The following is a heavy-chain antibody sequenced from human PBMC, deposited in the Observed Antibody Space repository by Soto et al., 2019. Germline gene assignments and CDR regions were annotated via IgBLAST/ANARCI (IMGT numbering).Heavy chain of an antibody. V-gene: IGHV2-5*02. J-gene: IGHJ4*02. CDR3: AHTHYRGVIPNPFDY. CDR1: GISLSTTGVG. Sequence: GSGPTLVNPTQTLTLTCTVSGISLSTTGVGVAWIRQPPGKALEWLAVIYWADDKEYSPSLKKRLTITKDTSKNQVVLMMTNMDRVDTVTYFCAHTHYRGVIPNPFDYWGQGTPVTVSS. D-gene: IGHD3-10*01. CDR2: IYWADDK.